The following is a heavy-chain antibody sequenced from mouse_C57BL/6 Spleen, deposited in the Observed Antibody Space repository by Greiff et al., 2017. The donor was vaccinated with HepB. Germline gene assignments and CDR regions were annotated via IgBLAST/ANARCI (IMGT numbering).Heavy chain of an antibody. CDR2: IDPETGGT. Sequence: VQLQQSGAELVRPGASVTLSCKASGYTFTDYEMHWVKQTPVHGLEWIGAIDPETGGTAYNQKFKGKAILTADKSSSTAYMELRSLTSEDSAVYYCTRCPYDYDDGAWFADWGQGTLVTVSA. CDR3: TRCPYDYDDGAWFAD. D-gene: IGHD2-4*01. J-gene: IGHJ3*01. V-gene: IGHV1-15*01. CDR1: GYTFTDYE.